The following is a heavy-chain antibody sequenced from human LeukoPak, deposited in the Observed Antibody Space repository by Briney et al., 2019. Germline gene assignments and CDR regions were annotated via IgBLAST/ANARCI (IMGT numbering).Heavy chain of an antibody. CDR1: GFIVSDSY. CDR3: VGATRWPGLDY. Sequence: PGGSLRLSCAASGFIVSDSYMSWVRQAPGKGLEWASLINTGGDPYYADSVKDRFTISRDSSKNTLDLQMSSLRAEDTAVYFCVGATRWPGLDYWGQGTLVTVSS. CDR2: INTGGDP. V-gene: IGHV3-66*01. J-gene: IGHJ4*02.